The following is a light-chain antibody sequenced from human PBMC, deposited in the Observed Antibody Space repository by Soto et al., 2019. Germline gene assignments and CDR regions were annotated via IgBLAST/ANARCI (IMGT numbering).Light chain of an antibody. J-gene: IGKJ2*01. CDR3: QQSNSYSPT. CDR2: KAS. V-gene: IGKV1-5*03. CDR1: QSINSW. Sequence: DIQMTQSPSTLSASVGDRVTITCRASQSINSWLAWYQQKPGKAPKLLIYKASSLESGVPSRFSGSGSGTEFTLTISSLQPDDFATYYCQQSNSYSPTFSQGTKVDIK.